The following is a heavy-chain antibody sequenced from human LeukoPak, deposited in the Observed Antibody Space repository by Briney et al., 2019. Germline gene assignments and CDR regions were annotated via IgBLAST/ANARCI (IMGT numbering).Heavy chain of an antibody. D-gene: IGHD2-2*01. J-gene: IGHJ4*02. V-gene: IGHV3-9*01. CDR2: ISWNSGSI. CDR3: AREVQYLQYPLPPYFDY. Sequence: GGSLRLSCAASGFTFDDYAMHWVRQGPGKGLEWVSGISWNSGSIGYADSVKGRFTISRDNAKNSLYLQMNSLRAEDTAVYYCAREVQYLQYPLPPYFDYWGQGTLVTVSS. CDR1: GFTFDDYA.